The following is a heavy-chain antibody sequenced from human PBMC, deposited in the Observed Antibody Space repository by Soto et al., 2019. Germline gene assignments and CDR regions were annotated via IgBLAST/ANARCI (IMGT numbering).Heavy chain of an antibody. CDR2: VSAYNGER. Sequence: QVQLVQSGAEVKKPGASVKASCKASGYTFTNYGINWVRQAPGQGLEWLGWVSAYNGERRYAQRVQDRVTMTTDTSTTTAYMELRSLMSDDTAVYYCSRGTSIPASGDYWGQGTLVTFSS. D-gene: IGHD6-6*01. J-gene: IGHJ4*01. V-gene: IGHV1-18*01. CDR1: GYTFTNYG. CDR3: SRGTSIPASGDY.